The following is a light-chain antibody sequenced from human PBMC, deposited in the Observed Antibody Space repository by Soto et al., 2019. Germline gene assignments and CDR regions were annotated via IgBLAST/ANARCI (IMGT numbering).Light chain of an antibody. J-gene: IGKJ5*01. CDR3: QHYGGSPIT. Sequence: EIVLRQSPGTLSLSPGERATVSCRASQSVSSYYLAWYQQKPGQAPRLLIYGASSRATGIPDRFSGSGSGTDFTLTISRLEPEDFAVYYCQHYGGSPITFGQGTRLEI. CDR1: QSVSSYY. CDR2: GAS. V-gene: IGKV3-20*01.